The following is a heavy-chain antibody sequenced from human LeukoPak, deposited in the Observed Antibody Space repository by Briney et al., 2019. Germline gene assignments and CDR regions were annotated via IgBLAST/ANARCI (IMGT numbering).Heavy chain of an antibody. D-gene: IGHD1-7*01. J-gene: IGHJ4*02. V-gene: IGHV4-59*01. CDR3: ARGTWNYVDFDY. CDR2: IYYSGST. Sequence: SETLSLTCTVSGGSISSYYWSWIRQPPGKGLEWIGYIYYSGSTNYNPSLKSRVTISVDTSKNQFSLKLSSVTAADTAVYYCARGTWNYVDFDYWGQGALVTVSS. CDR1: GGSISSYY.